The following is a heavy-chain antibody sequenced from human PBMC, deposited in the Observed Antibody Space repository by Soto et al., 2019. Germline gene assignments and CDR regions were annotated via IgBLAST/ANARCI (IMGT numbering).Heavy chain of an antibody. Sequence: GGSLRLSCAASGFTFSGSAMHWVRQASGKGLEWVGRIRSKANSYATAYAASVKGRFTIYREDSKNTAYLQMNSLKTEDTAVYYCTRHSSLADYGDYDINFDYWGQGTLVTVSS. V-gene: IGHV3-73*01. CDR1: GFTFSGSA. CDR2: IRSKANSYAT. J-gene: IGHJ4*02. D-gene: IGHD4-17*01. CDR3: TRHSSLADYGDYDINFDY.